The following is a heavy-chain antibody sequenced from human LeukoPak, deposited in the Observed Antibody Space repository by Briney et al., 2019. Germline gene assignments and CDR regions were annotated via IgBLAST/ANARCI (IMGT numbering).Heavy chain of an antibody. CDR2: ISYDGSNK. CDR3: ASLSYYDILTGYYWIDYYYGMDV. D-gene: IGHD3-9*01. CDR1: GFTFSSYA. V-gene: IGHV3-30-3*01. J-gene: IGHJ6*02. Sequence: GGSLRLSCAASGFTFSSYAMTWVRQAPGKGLEWVAVISYDGSNKYYADSVKGRFTISRDNSKNTLYLQMNSLRAEDTAVYYCASLSYYDILTGYYWIDYYYGMDVWGQGTTVT.